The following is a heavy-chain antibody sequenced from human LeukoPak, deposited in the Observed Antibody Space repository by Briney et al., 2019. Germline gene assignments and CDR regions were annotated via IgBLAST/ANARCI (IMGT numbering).Heavy chain of an antibody. Sequence: SETLSLTCTVSGGSISSGGYYWSWIRQHPGKGLEWIGYIYYSGSTYYNPSLKSRVTISVDTSKNQFSLKPSSVTAADTAVYYCARLYYYDSSGSNWFDPWGQGTLVTVSS. CDR1: GGSISSGGYY. J-gene: IGHJ5*02. D-gene: IGHD3-22*01. V-gene: IGHV4-31*03. CDR2: IYYSGST. CDR3: ARLYYYDSSGSNWFDP.